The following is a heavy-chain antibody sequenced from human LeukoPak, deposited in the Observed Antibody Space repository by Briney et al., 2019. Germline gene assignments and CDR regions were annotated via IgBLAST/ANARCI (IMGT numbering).Heavy chain of an antibody. J-gene: IGHJ3*02. CDR1: GYIFTRYY. CDR2: INPSGGST. V-gene: IGHV1-46*01. CDR3: ARGDSSGYYDGEDAFDI. D-gene: IGHD3-22*01. Sequence: ASVKLSCKASGYIFTRYYMHWVRQPPGQGLEWMGIINPSGGSTRYAQKFQGRVTMSRDTSTRTLYVALNSLRSEDTAVHYCARGDSSGYYDGEDAFDIWGQGTMVTVSS.